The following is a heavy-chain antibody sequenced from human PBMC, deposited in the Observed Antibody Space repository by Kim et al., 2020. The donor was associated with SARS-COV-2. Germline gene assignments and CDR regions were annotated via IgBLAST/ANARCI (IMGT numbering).Heavy chain of an antibody. CDR3: ASTHYSGSYYDAFDI. D-gene: IGHD1-26*01. J-gene: IGHJ3*02. Sequence: PSLNSRVTLTVDTSKNQFSLKLSSVTAADTAVYYCASTHYSGSYYDAFDIWGQGTMVTVSS. V-gene: IGHV4-59*01.